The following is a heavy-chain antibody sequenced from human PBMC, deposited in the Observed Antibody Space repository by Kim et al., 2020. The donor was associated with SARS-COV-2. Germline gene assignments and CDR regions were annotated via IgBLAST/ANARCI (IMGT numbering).Heavy chain of an antibody. CDR2: MYPGDSDT. D-gene: IGHD3-22*01. V-gene: IGHV5-51*01. CDR1: GYSFTTYW. Sequence: GESLKISCKVSGYSFTTYWIGWVRQMPGKGLEWVGIMYPGDSDTRYSPSFQGQVTISADTSINTAYLQWSSLEASDTAVYYCARRLYESSGFDYGMDVWGQGTTVTVSS. J-gene: IGHJ6*02. CDR3: ARRLYESSGFDYGMDV.